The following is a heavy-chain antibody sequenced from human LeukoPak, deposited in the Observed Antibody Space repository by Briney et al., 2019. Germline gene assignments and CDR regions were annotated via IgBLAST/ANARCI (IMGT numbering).Heavy chain of an antibody. Sequence: PSETLSLTCTVSGGSISSGGYYWSWIRQPAGKGLEWIGRIYTSGGTNYNPSLKTRVTISVDTSKNQFSLKLSSVTAADTAVYYCAGEFGGSYYNVGYFQHWGQGTLVTVSS. CDR3: AGEFGGSYYNVGYFQH. V-gene: IGHV4-61*02. J-gene: IGHJ1*01. CDR2: IYTSGGT. D-gene: IGHD3-10*01. CDR1: GGSISSGGYY.